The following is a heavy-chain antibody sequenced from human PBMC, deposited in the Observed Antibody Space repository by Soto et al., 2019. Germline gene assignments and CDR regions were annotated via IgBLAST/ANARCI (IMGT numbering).Heavy chain of an antibody. V-gene: IGHV3-21*01. CDR1: GFTFSSYS. CDR2: ISSASNYI. D-gene: IGHD2-8*02. J-gene: IGHJ5*02. CDR3: ARGGGRSVGGTFSNWFDP. Sequence: LRLSCAASGFTFSSYSMHWVRQAPGKGLEWVSSISSASNYIYYTDSVKGRFTISRDNAKNTLYLQMNSLRAEDAAVYYCARGGGRSVGGTFSNWFDPWGQGTLVTVSS.